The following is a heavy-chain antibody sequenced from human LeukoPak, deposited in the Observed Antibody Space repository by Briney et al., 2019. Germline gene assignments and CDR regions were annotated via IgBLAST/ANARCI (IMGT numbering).Heavy chain of an antibody. CDR3: ARDLDSSSWYFDY. CDR2: IRYDGSNK. D-gene: IGHD6-13*01. CDR1: GFTFSSYG. Sequence: GGSLRLSCAASGFTFSSYGMHWVRQAPGKGLEWVAFIRYDGSNKYYADSVKGRFTISRDNSKNTLYLQMNSLRAEDTAVYYCARDLDSSSWYFDYWGQGTLVTVSS. V-gene: IGHV3-30*02. J-gene: IGHJ4*02.